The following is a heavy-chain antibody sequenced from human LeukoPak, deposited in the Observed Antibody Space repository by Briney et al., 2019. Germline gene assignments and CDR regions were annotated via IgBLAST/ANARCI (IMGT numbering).Heavy chain of an antibody. CDR3: AISIAGSTGGIWFDP. Sequence: GGSLRLSCAASGFPFTSYLMHWVRQSTGKGLEWVATLGAAGDTHSPGSVKGRFTISRETARRSLFLQMTSLRPGDSALYYCAISIAGSTGGIWFDPSGQGTLVTVSS. CDR1: GFPFTSYL. CDR2: LGAAGDT. J-gene: IGHJ5*02. V-gene: IGHV3-13*01. D-gene: IGHD3-16*01.